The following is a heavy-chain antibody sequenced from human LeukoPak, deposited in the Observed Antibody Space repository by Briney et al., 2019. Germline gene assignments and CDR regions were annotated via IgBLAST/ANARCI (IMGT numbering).Heavy chain of an antibody. D-gene: IGHD3-10*01. CDR1: GFTFNRNV. V-gene: IGHV3-23*01. Sequence: HPGGSLRLSCATSGFTFNRNVMSWVRQPPGKGLEWVSSISGSGTTTYYAESVRGRFTISRDNSKNTVYLQMNSLRAEDTAVYYCARRTRSAGDYWGQGTLVTVSS. CDR3: ARRTRSAGDY. J-gene: IGHJ4*02. CDR2: ISGSGTTT.